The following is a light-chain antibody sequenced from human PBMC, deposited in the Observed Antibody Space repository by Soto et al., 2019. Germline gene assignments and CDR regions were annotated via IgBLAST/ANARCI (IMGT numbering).Light chain of an antibody. Sequence: EIVMTQSPASLSVSPGERATLSSRASQSVSNNLAWYQQKSGQAPRLLIYGASTRATGIPASFSGSGSGTEFTLTISSLQSEDFAVYYCQQYNNWPRTFGHGTKVEIK. J-gene: IGKJ1*01. CDR2: GAS. CDR3: QQYNNWPRT. V-gene: IGKV3-15*01. CDR1: QSVSNN.